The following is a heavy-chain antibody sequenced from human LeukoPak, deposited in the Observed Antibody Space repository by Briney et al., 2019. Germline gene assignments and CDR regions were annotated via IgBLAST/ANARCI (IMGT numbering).Heavy chain of an antibody. CDR2: ISSSSSYI. J-gene: IGHJ4*02. CDR3: ARDRLVPAADIDY. V-gene: IGHV3-21*01. CDR1: GFTFSSYS. D-gene: IGHD2-2*01. Sequence: GGSLRLSCAASGFTFSSYSMNWVRQAPGKGLEWVSSISSSSSYIYYADSVKGRFTISRDNAKNSLYLQMNSLRAEDTAVYYCARDRLVPAADIDYWGQGTLVTVSS.